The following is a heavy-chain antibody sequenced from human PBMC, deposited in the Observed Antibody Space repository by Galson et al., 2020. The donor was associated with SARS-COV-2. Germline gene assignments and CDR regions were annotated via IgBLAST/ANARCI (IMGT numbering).Heavy chain of an antibody. CDR1: GYSISRGYF. D-gene: IGHD2-15*01. Sequence: SQTLSLSSAVCGYSISRGYFWGWIRQPPGKGLGWMGHIDHKGSTSYSPTLKSRITISLDTSTNKFSLKLSAVTAAGTAVYYCARRGGSYSPFDSWGQGTLVTVSS. CDR3: ARRGGSYSPFDS. V-gene: IGHV4-38-2*01. CDR2: IDHKGST. J-gene: IGHJ4*02.